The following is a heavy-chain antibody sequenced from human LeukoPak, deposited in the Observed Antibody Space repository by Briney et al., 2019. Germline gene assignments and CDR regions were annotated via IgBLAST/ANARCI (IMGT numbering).Heavy chain of an antibody. D-gene: IGHD6-19*01. CDR1: GFTLSGSA. Sequence: GGSLKLSCAASGFTLSGSAIHWVRQASGKGLEWVGRIRSKANNYATTYAESVKGRFTISRDDSKNTAYLQINSLETDDTAMYYCTRREQWLGHWYFDVWGRGALVTVSS. J-gene: IGHJ2*01. CDR3: TRREQWLGHWYFDV. V-gene: IGHV3-73*01. CDR2: IRSKANNYAT.